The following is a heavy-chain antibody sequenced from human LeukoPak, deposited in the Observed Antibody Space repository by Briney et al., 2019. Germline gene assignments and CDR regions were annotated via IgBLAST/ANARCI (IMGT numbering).Heavy chain of an antibody. J-gene: IGHJ5*02. Sequence: SETLSLTCTVSGGSISSYYWSWIRQPAGKGLEWIGRIYTSGSTNSNPSLKSRVTMSVDTSKNQFSLKLSSVTAADTAVYYCARGGIAAAGMSWFDPWGQGTLVTVSS. D-gene: IGHD6-13*01. V-gene: IGHV4-4*07. CDR1: GGSISSYY. CDR3: ARGGIAAAGMSWFDP. CDR2: IYTSGST.